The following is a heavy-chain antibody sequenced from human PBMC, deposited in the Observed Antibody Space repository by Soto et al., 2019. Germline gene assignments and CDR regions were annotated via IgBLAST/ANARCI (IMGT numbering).Heavy chain of an antibody. CDR3: AKSPPLAAADAQFDD. CDR1: GFTFSSYA. Sequence: TGGSLRLSCAASGFTFSSYAMHWVRQAPGKGLEWVSIICRSGGTTYYADSVKGRFTISRDSSESTLYLQMNSLRAEDTAVYYCAKSPPLAAADAQFDDWGQGTLVTVSS. V-gene: IGHV3-23*01. D-gene: IGHD6-13*01. J-gene: IGHJ4*02. CDR2: ICRSGGTT.